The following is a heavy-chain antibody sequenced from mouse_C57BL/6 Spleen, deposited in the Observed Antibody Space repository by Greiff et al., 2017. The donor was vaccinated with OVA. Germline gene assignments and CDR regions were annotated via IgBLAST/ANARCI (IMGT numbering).Heavy chain of an antibody. CDR2: ISGGGGNT. V-gene: IGHV5-9*01. J-gene: IGHJ2*01. Sequence: DVKLVESGGGLVKPGGSLKLSCAASGFTFSSYTMSWVRQTPEKRLEWVATISGGGGNTYYPDSVKGRFTISRDNAENTLYLQMSSLRSEDTALYYCARQRGYYGSSGYYDYWGQGTTLTVSS. CDR3: ARQRGYYGSSGYYDY. D-gene: IGHD1-1*01. CDR1: GFTFSSYT.